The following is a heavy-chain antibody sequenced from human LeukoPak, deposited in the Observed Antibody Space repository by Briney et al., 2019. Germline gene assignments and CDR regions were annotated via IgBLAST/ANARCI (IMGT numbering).Heavy chain of an antibody. CDR3: ARGLGVVTATLDH. CDR2: IYYNGST. D-gene: IGHD2-21*02. Sequence: PSETLSLTCTVSGGSISSYYWSWIRQPPGKGLEWIGYIYYNGSTKYNPSLKSRVTIALDTSKNQFTLKLTSVTAADTAVYYCARGLGVVTATLDHWGQGTLVTVSS. CDR1: GGSISSYY. V-gene: IGHV4-59*12. J-gene: IGHJ4*02.